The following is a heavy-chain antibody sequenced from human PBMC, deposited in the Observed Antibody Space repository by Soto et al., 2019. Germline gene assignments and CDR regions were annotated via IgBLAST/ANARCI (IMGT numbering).Heavy chain of an antibody. CDR2: ISYDGSNK. V-gene: IGHV3-30-3*01. Sequence: QVQLVESGGGVVQPGRSLRLSCAASGFTFSSYAMHWVRQAPGKGLEWVAVISYDGSNKYYADSVKGRFTISRDNSKNTLYLKMNSLRAEDTAVYYCARATGQWLVDYWGQGTLVTVSS. CDR1: GFTFSSYA. D-gene: IGHD6-19*01. CDR3: ARATGQWLVDY. J-gene: IGHJ4*02.